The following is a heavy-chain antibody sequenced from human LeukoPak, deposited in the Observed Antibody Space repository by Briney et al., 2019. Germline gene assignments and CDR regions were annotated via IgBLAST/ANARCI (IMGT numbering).Heavy chain of an antibody. V-gene: IGHV3-23*01. CDR3: AKVMSSTRFPYFDY. J-gene: IGHJ4*02. D-gene: IGHD2-2*01. CDR1: GFTVSSNY. Sequence: PGGSLRLSCAASGFTVSSNYMSWVRQAPGKGLEWVSAISGSGGSTYYADSVRGRFTISRDNSKNTLYLQMNSLRAEDTAVYYCAKVMSSTRFPYFDYWGQGTLVTVSS. CDR2: ISGSGGST.